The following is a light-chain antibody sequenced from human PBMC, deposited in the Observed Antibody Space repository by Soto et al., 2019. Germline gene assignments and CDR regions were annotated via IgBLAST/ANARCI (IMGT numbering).Light chain of an antibody. J-gene: IGKJ2*01. CDR1: QSVSSK. CDR2: GAS. Sequence: EIVMTQSXXTLSVSPGERATLSCRASQSVSSKLAWYQQKPGQAPRLLIYGASTRATGIPARFSGXGSGTXXTLTISSLQSEDFAVYYCQQYNNWPPYTFGQGTKLEIK. V-gene: IGKV3-15*01. CDR3: QQYNNWPPYT.